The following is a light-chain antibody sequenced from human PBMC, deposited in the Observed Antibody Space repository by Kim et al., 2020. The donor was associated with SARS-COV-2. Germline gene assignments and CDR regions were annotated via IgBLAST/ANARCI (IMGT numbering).Light chain of an antibody. CDR3: QQRSNWPLT. V-gene: IGKV3-11*01. Sequence: LSPGERATLACRASQSVSSYLAWYQQKPGQTPRLLIYDASNRATGIPARFSGSGSGTDFTLTISSLEPEDFAVYYCQQRSNWPLTFGGGTKVDIK. J-gene: IGKJ4*01. CDR1: QSVSSY. CDR2: DAS.